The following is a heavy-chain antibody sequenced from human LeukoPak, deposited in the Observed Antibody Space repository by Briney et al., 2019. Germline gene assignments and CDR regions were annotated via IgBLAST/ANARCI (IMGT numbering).Heavy chain of an antibody. CDR2: IEPAGSET. CDR3: GRYGDEAAVDY. D-gene: IGHD6-13*01. J-gene: IGHJ4*02. V-gene: IGHV3-7*01. CDR1: GFSFSTYW. Sequence: GGSLRLSCAASGFSFSTYWMTWVRQAAGKGLEWVANIEPAGSETYYVDPVKGRFTISRDNAKNLLYLQMNSLRAEDTAVYYCGRYGDEAAVDYWGQGTLVTVSS.